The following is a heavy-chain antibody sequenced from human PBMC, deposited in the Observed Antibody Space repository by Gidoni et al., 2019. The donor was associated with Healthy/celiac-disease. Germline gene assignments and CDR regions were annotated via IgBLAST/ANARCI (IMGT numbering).Heavy chain of an antibody. V-gene: IGHV2-70*01. CDR1: GFSLSTSGMC. J-gene: IGHJ6*02. CDR3: ARLSSIAARPSYYYGMDV. CDR2: IDWDDDK. Sequence: QVTLRESGPALVKPTQTLTLTCTFSGFSLSTSGMCVSWIRQPPGKALEWLALIDWDDDKYYSTSLKTRLTISKDTSKNQVVLTMTNMDPVDTATYYCARLSSIAARPSYYYGMDVWGQGTTVTVSS. D-gene: IGHD6-6*01.